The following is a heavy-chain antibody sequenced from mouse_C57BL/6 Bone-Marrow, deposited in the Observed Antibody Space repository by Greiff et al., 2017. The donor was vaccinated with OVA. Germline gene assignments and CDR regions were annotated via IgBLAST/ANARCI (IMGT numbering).Heavy chain of an antibody. D-gene: IGHD2-2*01. CDR3: ATGLPYYFDY. V-gene: IGHV1-76*01. CDR2: IYPGSGNT. Sequence: VQRVESGAELVRPGASVKLSCKASGYTFTDYYINWVKQRPGQGLEWIARIYPGSGNTYYNEKFKGKATLTAEKSSSTAYMQLSSLTSEDSAVYYCATGLPYYFDYWGQGTTLTASS. CDR1: GYTFTDYY. J-gene: IGHJ2*01.